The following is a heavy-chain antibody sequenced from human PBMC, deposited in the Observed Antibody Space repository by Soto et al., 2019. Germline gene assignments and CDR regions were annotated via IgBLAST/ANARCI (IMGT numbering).Heavy chain of an antibody. V-gene: IGHV1-8*01. D-gene: IGHD3-10*01. CDR3: ARAESFGNTAMANVLLWFGQEYYYYYMDV. J-gene: IGHJ6*03. Sequence: ASVKVSCKASGYTFTSYDINWVRQATGQGLEWMGWMNPNSGNTGYAQKFQGRVTMTRNTSISTAYMELSSLRSEDTAVYYCARAESFGNTAMANVLLWFGQEYYYYYMDVWGKGTTVTVSS. CDR2: MNPNSGNT. CDR1: GYTFTSYD.